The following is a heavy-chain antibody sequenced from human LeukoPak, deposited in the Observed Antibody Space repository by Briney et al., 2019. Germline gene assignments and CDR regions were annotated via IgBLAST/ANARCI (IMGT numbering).Heavy chain of an antibody. CDR1: GFTFSSYW. J-gene: IGHJ4*02. CDR2: INSDGGST. Sequence: GGSLRLSCTPSGFTFSSYWMHWVRHAPGTGLVWVSRINSDGGSTSYADSVKGRFTISRDNAKNTLYLQMNSLRAEDTAVYYCARRIQGMAPYYFDYWGQGTLVTVSS. CDR3: ARRIQGMAPYYFDY. D-gene: IGHD5-24*01. V-gene: IGHV3-74*01.